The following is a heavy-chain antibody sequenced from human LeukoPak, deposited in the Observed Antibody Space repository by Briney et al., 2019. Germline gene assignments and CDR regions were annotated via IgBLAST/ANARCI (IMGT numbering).Heavy chain of an antibody. J-gene: IGHJ3*01. Sequence: PGGSLRLSCAGSGFIFSNFGIHWVRQAPGKGLEWVAFIRNGGSNEYYADSVKGRFTISRDNSKNSLYLQMNSLRPQDTAVYYCAKSRAPTAAPDGFDVWGQGTMVTVSS. D-gene: IGHD1-14*01. V-gene: IGHV3-30*02. CDR3: AKSRAPTAAPDGFDV. CDR1: GFIFSNFG. CDR2: IRNGGSNE.